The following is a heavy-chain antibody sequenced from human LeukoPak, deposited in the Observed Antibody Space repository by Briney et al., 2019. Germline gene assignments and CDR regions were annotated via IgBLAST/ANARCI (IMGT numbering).Heavy chain of an antibody. CDR2: ISGSGGST. D-gene: IGHD4-23*01. V-gene: IGHV3-23*01. CDR1: GFTFSSYG. J-gene: IGHJ3*02. Sequence: QPGGSLRLSCAASGFTFSSYGMSWVRQAPGKGLEWVSAISGSGGSTYYADSVKGRFTISRDNSKNTLYLQMNSLRVEDTAVYYCAKDSSLYGGNSFVAFDIWGQGTMVTVSS. CDR3: AKDSSLYGGNSFVAFDI.